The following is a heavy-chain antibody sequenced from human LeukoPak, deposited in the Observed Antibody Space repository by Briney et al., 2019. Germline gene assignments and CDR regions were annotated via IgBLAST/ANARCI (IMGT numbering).Heavy chain of an antibody. CDR2: IIPIFGTA. J-gene: IGHJ3*02. Sequence: SVKVSCKASGGTFSSYAISWVRQAPGQGLEWMGGIIPIFGTANYAQKFQGRVTITTDESTRTAYMELSSLRSEDTAVYYCASSPDSSGYYDHGEAFDIWGQGTMVTVSS. V-gene: IGHV1-69*05. CDR1: GGTFSSYA. CDR3: ASSPDSSGYYDHGEAFDI. D-gene: IGHD3-22*01.